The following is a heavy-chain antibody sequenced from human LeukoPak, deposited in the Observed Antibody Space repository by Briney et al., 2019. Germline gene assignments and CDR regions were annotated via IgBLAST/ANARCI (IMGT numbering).Heavy chain of an antibody. CDR3: ARYGSSSSQEPPPWFDP. Sequence: SETLSLTCTVSGGSISSSSHYWGWIRQSPGKGLEWIGSIYYTGSTYNSGSTYYNPSLKSRVTISVDTSKNQFSLKLSSVTAADTAVYYCARYGSSSSQEPPPWFDPWGQGTLVTVSS. CDR1: GGSISSSSHY. J-gene: IGHJ5*02. V-gene: IGHV4-39*01. CDR2: IYYTGSTYNSGST. D-gene: IGHD6-13*01.